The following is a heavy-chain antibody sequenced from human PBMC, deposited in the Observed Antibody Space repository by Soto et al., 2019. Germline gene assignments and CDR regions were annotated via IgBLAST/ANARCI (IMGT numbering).Heavy chain of an antibody. Sequence: PGGSLRLSCAASGFTFSSYWMSWVRQAPGKGLEWVANIKQDGSEKYYVDSVKGRFTISRDNAKNSLYLQMNSLRAEDTAVYYCARAHCSGGSCSINAFDIWGQGTMVTVSS. CDR2: IKQDGSEK. V-gene: IGHV3-7*01. D-gene: IGHD2-15*01. CDR1: GFTFSSYW. J-gene: IGHJ3*02. CDR3: ARAHCSGGSCSINAFDI.